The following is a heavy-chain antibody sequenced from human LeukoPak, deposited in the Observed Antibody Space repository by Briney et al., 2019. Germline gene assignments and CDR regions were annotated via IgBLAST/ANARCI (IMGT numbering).Heavy chain of an antibody. Sequence: GASVKVSCKASGYTFSTYGVSWVRQAPGQGLEWMGWITTYNGNTNYAQKSQGRVTMTTDTSTSTAYMELRSLRSDDTAVYYCARGRSITMIVVVITDPGMDVWGQGTTVTVSS. J-gene: IGHJ6*02. D-gene: IGHD3-22*01. CDR3: ARGRSITMIVVVITDPGMDV. CDR2: ITTYNGNT. CDR1: GYTFSTYG. V-gene: IGHV1-18*01.